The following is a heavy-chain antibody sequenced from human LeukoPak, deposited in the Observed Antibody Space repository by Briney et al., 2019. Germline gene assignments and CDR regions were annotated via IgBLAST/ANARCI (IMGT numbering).Heavy chain of an antibody. D-gene: IGHD3-22*01. CDR3: ARDPGPNYYDSSGSTDFDY. CDR1: GGTFSSYA. J-gene: IGHJ4*02. CDR2: IIPIFGTA. V-gene: IGHV1-69*13. Sequence: WASVKVSCKASGGTFSSYAISWVRQTPGQGLEWMGGIIPIFGTANYAQKFRGRVTITADESTSTAYMELSSLRSEDTAVYYCARDPGPNYYDSSGSTDFDYWGQGTLVTVSS.